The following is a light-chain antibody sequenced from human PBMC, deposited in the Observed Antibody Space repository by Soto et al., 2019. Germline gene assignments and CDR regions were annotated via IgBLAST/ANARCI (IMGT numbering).Light chain of an antibody. CDR3: QQYHSYPLT. V-gene: IGKV1-5*01. CDR2: DAS. Sequence: DIEMTQSPSTLSASVGDRVTITCRASQTISSWLAWYQQKPGKAPNLLIYDASSFESGVPSRFSGSGSGTEFTLTISSLQPDDFATYYCQQYHSYPLTFGGGTKVDIK. CDR1: QTISSW. J-gene: IGKJ4*01.